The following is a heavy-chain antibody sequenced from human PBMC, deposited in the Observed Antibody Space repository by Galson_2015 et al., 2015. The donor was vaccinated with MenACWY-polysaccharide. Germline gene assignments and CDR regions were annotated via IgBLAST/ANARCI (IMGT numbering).Heavy chain of an antibody. CDR1: GYSISSGYY. D-gene: IGHD1-26*01. V-gene: IGHV4-38-2*01. CDR2: IYHSGSP. J-gene: IGHJ4*02. Sequence: ETLSLTCAVSGYSISSGYYWGWIRQPPGTGLEWIGRIYHSGSPYYNPSLKSRVTISVDTSKNQFPLKLSSVTAADTAVYYCARVEKYSGSYYILHWGQGTLVTVSS. CDR3: ARVEKYSGSYYILH.